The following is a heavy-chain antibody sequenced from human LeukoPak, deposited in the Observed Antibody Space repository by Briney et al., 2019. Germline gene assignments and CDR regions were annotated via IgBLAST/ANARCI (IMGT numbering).Heavy chain of an antibody. Sequence: SETLSLTCTVSGYSISSGYYWGWIRQPPGKGLEWIGSIYHSGSTYYNPSLKSRVTISVDTSKNQFSLKLSSVTAADTAVYYCARDRRWSFEYCSSTSCAGDAGENYWGQGTLVTVSS. J-gene: IGHJ4*02. D-gene: IGHD2-2*01. CDR2: IYHSGST. CDR1: GYSISSGYY. CDR3: ARDRRWSFEYCSSTSCAGDAGENY. V-gene: IGHV4-38-2*02.